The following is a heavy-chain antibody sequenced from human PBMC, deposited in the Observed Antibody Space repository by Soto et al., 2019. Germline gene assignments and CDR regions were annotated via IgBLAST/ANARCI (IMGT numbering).Heavy chain of an antibody. CDR2: IYHSGST. CDR1: GGSISSGGYS. Sequence: QLQLQESGSGLVKPSQTLSLTCAVSGGSISSGGYSWSWIRQPPGKGLEWIGYIYHSGSTYYNPSLKSRVTISVDRSKNQFSLKLSSVTAADTAVYYCARGPLYSYGRNYYFDYWGQGTLVTVSS. D-gene: IGHD5-18*01. CDR3: ARGPLYSYGRNYYFDY. J-gene: IGHJ4*02. V-gene: IGHV4-30-2*01.